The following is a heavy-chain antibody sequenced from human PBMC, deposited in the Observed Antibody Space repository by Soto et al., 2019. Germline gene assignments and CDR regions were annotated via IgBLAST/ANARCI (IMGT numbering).Heavy chain of an antibody. J-gene: IGHJ5*02. Sequence: QVQLQESGPRLVKPSGSLSLTCGVSGGTVASSHWWSWVRQSPSRGLEWIGSVYHTGDTNFNPSLQIRVTFSVDKSNNQFSLRLAYLTAADTAVYFCAREIVTAGGNNYFDPWGPGTLVTVSS. D-gene: IGHD2-21*02. CDR2: VYHTGDT. CDR1: GGTVASSHW. V-gene: IGHV4-4*02. CDR3: AREIVTAGGNNYFDP.